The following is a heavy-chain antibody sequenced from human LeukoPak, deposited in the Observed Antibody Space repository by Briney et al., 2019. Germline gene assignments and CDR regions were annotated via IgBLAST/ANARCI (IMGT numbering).Heavy chain of an antibody. V-gene: IGHV1-46*01. CDR3: ARSLRYFDWLPFDY. D-gene: IGHD3-9*01. Sequence: ASVKVSCKASGYSFTSHYMHWVRQAPGQGLEWLGLINPSGSSTLYAQKFQGRVTMTRDMSTTTDYMELSRLRSDDTAVYYCARSLRYFDWLPFDYWGQGTLVTVSS. CDR1: GYSFTSHY. CDR2: INPSGSST. J-gene: IGHJ4*02.